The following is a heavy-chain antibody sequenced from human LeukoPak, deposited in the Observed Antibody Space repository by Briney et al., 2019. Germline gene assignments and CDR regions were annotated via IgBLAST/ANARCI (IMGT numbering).Heavy chain of an antibody. CDR3: AREEGYDSSGYQAQY. CDR1: GYTFTGYY. CDR2: INPNSGGT. D-gene: IGHD3-22*01. Sequence: EASVKVSCKASGYTFTGYYMHWVRQAPGQGLEWMGWINPNSGGTNYAQKFQGRVTMTRDTSISTAYMELSRPRSDDTAVYYCAREEGYDSSGYQAQYWGQGTLVTVSS. V-gene: IGHV1-2*02. J-gene: IGHJ4*02.